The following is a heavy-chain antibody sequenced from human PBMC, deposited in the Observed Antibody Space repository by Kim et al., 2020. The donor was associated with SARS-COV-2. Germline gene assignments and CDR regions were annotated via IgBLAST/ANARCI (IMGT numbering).Heavy chain of an antibody. Sequence: QEGNEKYDVDSVKSRFTISRDNAKNSLYLQRNRLRVEDTAVYYCTRAGGWYWGQGSLVTVSS. D-gene: IGHD3-16*01. CDR2: QEGNEK. CDR3: TRAGGWY. V-gene: IGHV3-7*03. J-gene: IGHJ4*02.